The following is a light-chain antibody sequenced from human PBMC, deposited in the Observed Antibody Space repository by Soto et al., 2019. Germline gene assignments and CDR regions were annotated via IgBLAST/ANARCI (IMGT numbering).Light chain of an antibody. CDR1: SSNIGAGYD. V-gene: IGLV1-40*01. Sequence: QSVLTQPPSVSGAPGQRVTISCTGSSSNIGAGYDVHWYQQLPGTAPHLLIYGNSNRPSGVPDRFSGSKSGTSASLAITGLQAEDAADYYCQSYDSSLSAVVFGGGTKLTVL. CDR2: GNS. J-gene: IGLJ2*01. CDR3: QSYDSSLSAVV.